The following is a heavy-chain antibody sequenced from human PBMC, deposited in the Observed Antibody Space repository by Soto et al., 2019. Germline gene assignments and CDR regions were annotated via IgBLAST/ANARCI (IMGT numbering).Heavy chain of an antibody. Sequence: GGSLRLSCAASGFTFSNAWMNWVRQAPGKGLEWVGRIKSKTDGGTTDYAAPVKGRFTISRDDSKNTLYLQMNSLKTEDTAVYYCTTDPLSSPVVPAAGAYGMDDWGQGTTVTVSS. CDR1: GFTFSNAW. V-gene: IGHV3-15*07. CDR2: IKSKTDGGTT. D-gene: IGHD2-2*01. CDR3: TTDPLSSPVVPAAGAYGMDD. J-gene: IGHJ6*02.